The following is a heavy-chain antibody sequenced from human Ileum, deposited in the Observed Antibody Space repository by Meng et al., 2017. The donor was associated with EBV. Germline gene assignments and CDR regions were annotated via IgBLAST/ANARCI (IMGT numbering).Heavy chain of an antibody. CDR1: CYTFSSYG. CDR2: ISTYNDNP. Sequence: QVQLVQSGAEVKGPGASVNVSCKASCYTFSSYGFTWGRQAPGQGLEWLGWISTYNDNPKYAQKVQGRVTMTADTSTSTAYMELRSLTSDNTAVYYCARDLWPHIVVVTAPSEFWGQGTRVTVSS. CDR3: ARDLWPHIVVVTAPSEF. D-gene: IGHD2-21*02. V-gene: IGHV1-18*01. J-gene: IGHJ4*02.